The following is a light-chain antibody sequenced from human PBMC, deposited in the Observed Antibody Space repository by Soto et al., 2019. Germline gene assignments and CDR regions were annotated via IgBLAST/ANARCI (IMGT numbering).Light chain of an antibody. CDR3: QQTHSFPLT. CDR1: QDISSW. V-gene: IGKV1D-12*01. CDR2: TAS. Sequence: DLQMTQSPSSVSASVGDTVTVTCRASQDISSWLAWYQQEPGKAPKLLIYTASTLQSGVPSRFSGSGSGTDFTLTISSLQPEDFATYYCQQTHSFPLTFGGGTKVEIK. J-gene: IGKJ4*01.